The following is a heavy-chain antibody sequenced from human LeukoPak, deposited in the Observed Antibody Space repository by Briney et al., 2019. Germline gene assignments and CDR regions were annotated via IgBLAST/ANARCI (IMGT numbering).Heavy chain of an antibody. CDR3: AKTPVWDWSRYYFDY. Sequence: GGSLRLSCAASGFTFNDYAMHWVRQAPGKGLEWVSGISWNSGSIGYADSVKGRFTISRDNAKNSLYLQMNSLRAEDTALYYCAKTPVWDWSRYYFDYWGQGTLVTVSS. CDR2: ISWNSGSI. V-gene: IGHV3-9*01. J-gene: IGHJ4*02. CDR1: GFTFNDYA. D-gene: IGHD3/OR15-3a*01.